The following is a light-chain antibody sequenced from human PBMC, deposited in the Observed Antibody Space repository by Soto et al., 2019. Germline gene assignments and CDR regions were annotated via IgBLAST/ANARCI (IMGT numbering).Light chain of an antibody. J-gene: IGKJ1*01. Sequence: EIVLTQSPGTLSLSPGERATLSCRASQSVSSGYLAWYQQKPGQAPRLLIYGASSRATGSPDRFSGSGSGTDFTLTISRLEPEDFAVYYCQQYGSSPWTFGQGTKVEIK. V-gene: IGKV3-20*01. CDR3: QQYGSSPWT. CDR1: QSVSSGY. CDR2: GAS.